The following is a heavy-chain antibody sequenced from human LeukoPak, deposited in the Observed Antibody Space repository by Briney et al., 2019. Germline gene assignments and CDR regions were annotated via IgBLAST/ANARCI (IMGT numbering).Heavy chain of an antibody. CDR2: IWYDGSNK. Sequence: QAGGSLRLSCAASGFTFSSYGMHWVRQAPGKGLEWVAVIWYDGSNKYYADSVKGRFTISRDNSKNTLYLQMNSLRAEDTAVYYCAKAGHIRIAVADGYFDYWGQGTLVTVSS. J-gene: IGHJ4*02. V-gene: IGHV3-33*06. D-gene: IGHD6-19*01. CDR1: GFTFSSYG. CDR3: AKAGHIRIAVADGYFDY.